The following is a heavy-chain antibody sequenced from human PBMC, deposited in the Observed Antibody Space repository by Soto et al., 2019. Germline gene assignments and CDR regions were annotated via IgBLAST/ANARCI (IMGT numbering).Heavy chain of an antibody. CDR1: GFTFSSYA. Sequence: GGSLRLSCAASGFTFSSYAMSWVRQAPGKGLEWVSAISGSGGSTYYADSVKGRFTISRDNSKNTLYLQMNSLRAEDTAVYYCAKGGGYSGSYLVLFDYWGQGTLVTVS. J-gene: IGHJ4*02. V-gene: IGHV3-23*01. CDR3: AKGGGYSGSYLVLFDY. CDR2: ISGSGGST. D-gene: IGHD1-26*01.